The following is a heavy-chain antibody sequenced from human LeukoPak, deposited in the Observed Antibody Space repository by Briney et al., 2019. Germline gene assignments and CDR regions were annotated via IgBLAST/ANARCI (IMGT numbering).Heavy chain of an antibody. J-gene: IGHJ5*02. Sequence: GGSLRLSCAASGFTFSNARMSWVRQAPGKGLEWVANIKQDGSEKYYVDSVKGRFTISRDNAKNSLYLQMNSLRAEDTAVYYCARVLSGSWDWFDPWGQGTLVTVSS. V-gene: IGHV3-7*01. CDR2: IKQDGSEK. D-gene: IGHD3-22*01. CDR3: ARVLSGSWDWFDP. CDR1: GFTFSNAR.